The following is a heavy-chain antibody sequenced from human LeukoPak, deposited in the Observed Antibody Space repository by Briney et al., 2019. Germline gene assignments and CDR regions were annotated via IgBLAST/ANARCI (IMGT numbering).Heavy chain of an antibody. CDR2: IDPSDSYT. Sequence: GESLKISCKGSGYSFTSYCISWVRQMPGKGLEWMGRIDPSDSYTNYSPSFQGHVTISADKSISTAYLQWSSLKASDTAMYYCARHTEDSSGWYMADYYFDYWGQGTLVTVSS. CDR3: ARHTEDSSGWYMADYYFDY. D-gene: IGHD6-19*01. CDR1: GYSFTSYC. V-gene: IGHV5-10-1*01. J-gene: IGHJ4*02.